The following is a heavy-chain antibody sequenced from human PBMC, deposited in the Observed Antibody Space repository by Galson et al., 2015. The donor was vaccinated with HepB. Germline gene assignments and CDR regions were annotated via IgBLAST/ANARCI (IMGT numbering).Heavy chain of an antibody. CDR2: IIPILGIA. D-gene: IGHD4-17*01. CDR3: ARVWDGDYVLDDY. J-gene: IGHJ4*02. Sequence: SVKVSCKASGYTFTSYGISWVRQAPGQGLEWMGRIIPILGIANYAQKFQGRVTITADKSTSTAYMELSSLRSEDTAVYYCARVWDGDYVLDDYWGQGTLVTVSS. V-gene: IGHV1-69*04. CDR1: GYTFTSYG.